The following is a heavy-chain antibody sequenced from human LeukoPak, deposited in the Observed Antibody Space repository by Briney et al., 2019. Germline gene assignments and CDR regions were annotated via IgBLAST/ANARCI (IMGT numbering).Heavy chain of an antibody. D-gene: IGHD3-22*01. CDR3: AKEIEWLLLAY. Sequence: PGGSLRLSCAASGFTFSSYAMHWVRQAPGKGLEWVAVISYDGSNKYYADSVKGRFTISRDNSKNTLYLQMNSLRAEDTAVYYCAKEIEWLLLAYWGQGTLVTVSS. CDR2: ISYDGSNK. V-gene: IGHV3-30-3*01. J-gene: IGHJ4*02. CDR1: GFTFSSYA.